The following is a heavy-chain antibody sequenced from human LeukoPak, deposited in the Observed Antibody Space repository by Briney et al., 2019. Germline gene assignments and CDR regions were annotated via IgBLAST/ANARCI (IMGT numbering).Heavy chain of an antibody. J-gene: IGHJ4*02. D-gene: IGHD6-19*01. CDR2: ISVYCGGT. V-gene: IGHV3-23*01. CDR1: GFTFSMYA. CDR3: AKDSVGVAGPDY. Sequence: PGGSLRLSCAASGFTFSMYAMSWVRQAPGQGLEGVSVISVYCGGTYYADSLQGRFTTSRDNSKSTLYLQMNSLRDEDTAVYYCAKDSVGVAGPDYWGEGSLVTVSS.